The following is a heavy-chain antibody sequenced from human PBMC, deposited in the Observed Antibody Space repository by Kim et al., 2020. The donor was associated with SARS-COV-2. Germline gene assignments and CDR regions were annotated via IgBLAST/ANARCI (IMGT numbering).Heavy chain of an antibody. CDR2: INAGNGNT. V-gene: IGHV1-3*01. D-gene: IGHD3-3*01. CDR3: ARELRIFGVVIGRCGWFDP. J-gene: IGHJ5*02. Sequence: ASVKVSCKASGYTFTSYAMHWVRQAPGQRLEWMGWINAGNGNTKYSQKFQGRVTITRDTSASTAYMELSSLRSEDTAVYYCARELRIFGVVIGRCGWFDPWGQGTLVTVSS. CDR1: GYTFTSYA.